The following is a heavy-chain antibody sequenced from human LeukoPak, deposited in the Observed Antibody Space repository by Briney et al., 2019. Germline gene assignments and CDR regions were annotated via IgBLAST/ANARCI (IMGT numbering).Heavy chain of an antibody. Sequence: PSETLSLTCTVSGGSISSYYWSWIRQPAGKGLEWIGRIYTSGSTNYNPSLKSRVTISVVKSKNQFSLKLSSVTAADTAVYYCARVTHSSSWYGRGVIDYWGQGTLVTVSS. V-gene: IGHV4-4*07. D-gene: IGHD6-13*01. CDR2: IYTSGST. CDR3: ARVTHSSSWYGRGVIDY. J-gene: IGHJ4*02. CDR1: GGSISSYY.